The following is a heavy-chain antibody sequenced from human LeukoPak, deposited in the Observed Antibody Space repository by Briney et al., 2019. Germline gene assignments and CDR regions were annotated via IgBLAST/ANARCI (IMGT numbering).Heavy chain of an antibody. D-gene: IGHD5-24*01. J-gene: IGHJ4*02. V-gene: IGHV3-48*04. CDR3: ARDRRDGYNYPIDY. CDR2: ISSSSSTI. CDR1: GFTFSSYS. Sequence: PGGSLRLSCAASGFTFSSYSMNWVRQAPGKGLEWVSYISSSSSTIYYADSVKGRFTISRDNAKNSLYLQMNSLRAEDTAVYYCARDRRDGYNYPIDYWGQGTLVTVSS.